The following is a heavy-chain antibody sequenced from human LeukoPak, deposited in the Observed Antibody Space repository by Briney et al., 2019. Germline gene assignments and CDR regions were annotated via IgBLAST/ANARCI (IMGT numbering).Heavy chain of an antibody. CDR3: ARSSTIFGVVIMNY. CDR2: MNPNSGNT. CDR1: GYTFTSYD. J-gene: IGHJ4*02. Sequence: GASVKVSCKASGYTFTSYDINWVRQATGQGLEWMGWMNPNSGNTGYAQKFQGRVTMTRNTSISTAYMELSSLRSEDTAVYYCARSSTIFGVVIMNYWGQGTLVTVFS. D-gene: IGHD3-3*01. V-gene: IGHV1-8*01.